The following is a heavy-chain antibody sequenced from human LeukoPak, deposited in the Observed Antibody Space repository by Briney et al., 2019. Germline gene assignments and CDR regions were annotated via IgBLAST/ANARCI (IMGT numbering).Heavy chain of an antibody. Sequence: GASVKVSCKASGYTFTGYYMHWVRQAPGQGLEWMGWINPNSGGTNYAQKFQGRVTMTRDTSIGTAYMELSRLRSDDTAVYYCARDRVLLWFGELPQPFDYWGQGTLVTVSS. CDR1: GYTFTGYY. CDR2: INPNSGGT. D-gene: IGHD3-10*01. J-gene: IGHJ4*02. CDR3: ARDRVLLWFGELPQPFDY. V-gene: IGHV1-2*02.